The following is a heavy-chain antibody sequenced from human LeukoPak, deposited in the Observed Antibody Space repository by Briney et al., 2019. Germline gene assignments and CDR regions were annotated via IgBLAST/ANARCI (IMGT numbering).Heavy chain of an antibody. CDR3: ARQGYYDSSGPVLGWYFDL. CDR1: GFTFSNAW. D-gene: IGHD3-22*01. V-gene: IGHV3-15*01. Sequence: GGSLRLSCAASGFTFSNAWMSWVRQAPGKGLEWVGRIKSKTDGGTTDYAAPVKGRFTISRDNSKNTLYLQMNSLRAEDTAVYYCARQGYYDSSGPVLGWYFDLWGRGTLVTVSS. CDR2: IKSKTDGGTT. J-gene: IGHJ2*01.